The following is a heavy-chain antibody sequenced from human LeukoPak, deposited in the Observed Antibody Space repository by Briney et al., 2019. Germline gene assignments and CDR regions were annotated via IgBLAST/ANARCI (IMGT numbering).Heavy chain of an antibody. CDR1: GYSFTSYW. CDR2: IYPGDSDT. D-gene: IGHD4-11*01. Sequence: HGESLRISCKGSGYSFTSYWIGWVRQMPGKGPEWMGIIYPGDSDTRYSPSFQGQVTISADKSISTAYLRWSNLKASDTAMYYCAISDDYSPDYWGQGTLVTVSS. CDR3: AISDDYSPDY. J-gene: IGHJ4*02. V-gene: IGHV5-51*01.